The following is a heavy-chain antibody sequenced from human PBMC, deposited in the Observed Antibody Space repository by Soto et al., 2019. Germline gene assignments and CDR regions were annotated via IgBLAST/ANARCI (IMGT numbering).Heavy chain of an antibody. CDR2: ISGSGGST. CDR1: GFTFSSYA. J-gene: IGHJ4*02. D-gene: IGHD3-22*01. CDR3: AKVDYYDSSGYVDY. Sequence: GGSLRLSCAASGFTFSSYAMSWVRQAPGKGLEWVSAISGSGGSTYYADSVKGRFTISRDNSKNTLYLQMNSLRAEDTAVYYCAKVDYYDSSGYVDYWGQGSLVPVSA. V-gene: IGHV3-23*01.